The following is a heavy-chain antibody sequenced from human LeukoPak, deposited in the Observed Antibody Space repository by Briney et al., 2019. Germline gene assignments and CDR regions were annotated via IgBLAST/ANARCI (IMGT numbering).Heavy chain of an antibody. D-gene: IGHD6-19*01. J-gene: IGHJ4*02. CDR1: GGSISSSSYY. Sequence: SETLSLTCTVSGGSISSSSYYWGWIRQPPGKGLEWIGSIYYSGSTYYNPSLKSRVTISVDTSKNQFSLKLSSVTAADTAVYYCAGRIAVAGIGWSPLDYWGQGTLVTASS. CDR3: AGRIAVAGIGWSPLDY. V-gene: IGHV4-39*07. CDR2: IYYSGST.